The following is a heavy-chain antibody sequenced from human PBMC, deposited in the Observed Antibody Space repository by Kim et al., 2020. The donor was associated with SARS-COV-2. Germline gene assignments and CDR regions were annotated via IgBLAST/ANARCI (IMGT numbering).Heavy chain of an antibody. J-gene: IGHJ5*02. CDR1: GGSISSSSYY. CDR3: ARHGSPVRYGSGCYLYNWFDP. Sequence: SETLSLTCTVSGGSISSSSYYWGWIRQPPGKGLEWIGSIYYSGSTYYNPSLKSRVTISVDTSKNQFPLKLSSVTAADTAVYYCARHGSPVRYGSGCYLYNWFDPWGQGTLVTVSS. D-gene: IGHD3-10*01. V-gene: IGHV4-39*01. CDR2: IYYSGST.